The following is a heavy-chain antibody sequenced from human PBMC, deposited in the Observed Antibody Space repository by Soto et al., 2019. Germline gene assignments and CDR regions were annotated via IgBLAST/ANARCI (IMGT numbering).Heavy chain of an antibody. Sequence: SETLSLTCTVSGGSISSSSYYWCWIRQPPGKGLEWLGGIYYSGSTYYNPSLKSRVTISVDTSKNQFSLKLSSVTAADTAVYYCARGPWANRKNNWFDPWGQGTLVTVSS. D-gene: IGHD2-8*01. J-gene: IGHJ5*02. CDR3: ARGPWANRKNNWFDP. CDR2: IYYSGST. CDR1: GGSISSSSYY. V-gene: IGHV4-39*01.